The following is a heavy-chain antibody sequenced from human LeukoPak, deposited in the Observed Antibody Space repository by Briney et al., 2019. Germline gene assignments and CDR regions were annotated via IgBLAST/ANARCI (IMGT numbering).Heavy chain of an antibody. V-gene: IGHV3-48*01. J-gene: IGHJ4*02. CDR3: ARDGYYYDSSGYYFDY. CDR2: ISSSSSTI. CDR1: GFTFSSYS. D-gene: IGHD3-22*01. Sequence: GGSLRLSCAASGFTFSSYSMNWVRQAPGKGLEWVSYISSSSSTIYYADSVKGRFTISRDNAKNSLYPQMNSLRAEDTAVYYCARDGYYYDSSGYYFDYWGQGTLVTVSS.